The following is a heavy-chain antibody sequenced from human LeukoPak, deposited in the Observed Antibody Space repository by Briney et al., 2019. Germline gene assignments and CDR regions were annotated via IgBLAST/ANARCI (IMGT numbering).Heavy chain of an antibody. CDR2: ISSSSSYI. CDR1: GFTVTNNF. CDR3: ARGNSTY. Sequence: GGSLRLSCAASGFTVTNNFMTWVRQAPGKGLEWVSSISSSSSYIYYADSVKGRFTISRDNAKNSLYLQMNSLRAEDTAVYYCARGNSTYWGQGTLVTVSS. V-gene: IGHV3-21*01. D-gene: IGHD1-7*01. J-gene: IGHJ4*02.